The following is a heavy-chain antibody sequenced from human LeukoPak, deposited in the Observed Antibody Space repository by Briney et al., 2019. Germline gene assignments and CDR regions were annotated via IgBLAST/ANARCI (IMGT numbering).Heavy chain of an antibody. CDR3: ARMYYDFWSGYSPFDY. V-gene: IGHV4-59*01. CDR2: IYYSGST. J-gene: IGHJ4*02. Sequence: PSETLSLTCTVSGGSISSYYWSWIRQPPGKGLEWIGYIYYSGSTNYNPSLKSRGTISVDTSKNQFSLKLSSVTAADTAVYYCARMYYDFWSGYSPFDYWGQGTLVTVSS. D-gene: IGHD3-3*01. CDR1: GGSISSYY.